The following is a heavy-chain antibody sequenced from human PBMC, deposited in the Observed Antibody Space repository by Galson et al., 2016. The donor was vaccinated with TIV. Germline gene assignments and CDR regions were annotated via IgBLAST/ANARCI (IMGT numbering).Heavy chain of an antibody. D-gene: IGHD1-1*01. CDR1: GGSLSTYI. CDR2: IIPVLGMA. CDR3: ARTPGTTGDTQDDF. Sequence: SVKVSCKASGGSLSTYIISWVRQAPGQGLEWMGRIIPVLGMANYAQKFQGRVTITADRSTSTFYMELNSLRSEDTAVYYCARTPGTTGDTQDDFWGQGTLVTVSS. V-gene: IGHV1-69*02. J-gene: IGHJ4*02.